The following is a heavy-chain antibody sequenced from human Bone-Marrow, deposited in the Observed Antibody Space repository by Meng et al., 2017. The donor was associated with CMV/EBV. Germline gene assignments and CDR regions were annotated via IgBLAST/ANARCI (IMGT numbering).Heavy chain of an antibody. J-gene: IGHJ4*02. CDR2: ISSSSSYI. CDR3: ARDRLRYSELPGVD. CDR1: GVTFSSYS. V-gene: IGHV3-21*01. D-gene: IGHD1-26*01. Sequence: SGVTFSSYSMNWVRQAPGKGLEWVSSISSSSSYIYYADSVKGRFTISRDNAKNSLYLQMNSLRAEDTAVYYCARDRLRYSELPGVDWGQGTLVTVSS.